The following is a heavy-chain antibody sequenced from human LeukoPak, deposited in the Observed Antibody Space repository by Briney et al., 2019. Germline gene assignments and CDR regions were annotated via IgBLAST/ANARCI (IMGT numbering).Heavy chain of an antibody. V-gene: IGHV3-49*05. CDR3: TRNLDTAMADY. D-gene: IGHD5-18*01. CDR2: IRSKAYGGTT. J-gene: IGHJ4*02. Sequence: KPGRSLRLSCTASGFTFGDYAMSWFRQAPGKGLEWVGFIRSKAYGGTTEYAASVKGRFTISRDDSKSIAHLQMNSLKTEDTAVYYCTRNLDTAMADYWGQGTLVTVSS. CDR1: GFTFGDYA.